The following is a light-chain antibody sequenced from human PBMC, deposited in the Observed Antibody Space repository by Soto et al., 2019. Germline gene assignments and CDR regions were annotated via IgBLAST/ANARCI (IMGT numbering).Light chain of an antibody. CDR2: GAS. J-gene: IGKJ5*01. Sequence: EIVLTQSPATLSLSPGERATLSCRASQSIGLAIAWYQHKPGQAPRLLISGASTGATGIPARFSGSGSGTEFTLTISSLQSEDCAIYYCQQRSNWPPITFGQGTRLEIK. CDR1: QSIGLA. V-gene: IGKV3-11*01. CDR3: QQRSNWPPIT.